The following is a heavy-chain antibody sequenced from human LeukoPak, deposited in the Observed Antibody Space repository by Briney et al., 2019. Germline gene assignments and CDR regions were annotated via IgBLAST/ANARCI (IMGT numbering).Heavy chain of an antibody. CDR3: ARRYYDSSGYARYFDY. V-gene: IGHV4-4*02. CDR1: GGSISSDNW. D-gene: IGHD3-22*01. CDR2: IYHSGST. J-gene: IGHJ4*02. Sequence: SETLSLTCAVSGGSISSDNWWSWVRPPPGKGLEWIGEIYHSGSTNYNSSLKSRVTTSVDKSKNQFSLKLSSVTAADTAVYSCARRYYDSSGYARYFDYWGQGTLVTVSS.